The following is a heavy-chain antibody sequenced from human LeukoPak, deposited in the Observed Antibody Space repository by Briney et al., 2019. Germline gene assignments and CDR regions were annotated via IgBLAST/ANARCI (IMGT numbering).Heavy chain of an antibody. CDR2: INPNSGGT. V-gene: IGHV1-2*02. D-gene: IGHD1-26*01. CDR1: GYTFTSYG. J-gene: IGHJ4*02. Sequence: ASVKVSCKASGYTFTSYGISWVRQAPGQGLEWMGWINPNSGGTNYAQKFQGRVTMTRDTSISTAYMELSRLRSDDTAVYYCARDRIVGATICDYWGQGTLVTVSS. CDR3: ARDRIVGATICDY.